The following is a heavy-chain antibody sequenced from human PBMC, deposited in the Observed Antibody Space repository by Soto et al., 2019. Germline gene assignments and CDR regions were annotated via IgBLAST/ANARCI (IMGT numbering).Heavy chain of an antibody. CDR1: GGSISSGGYY. D-gene: IGHD2-15*01. CDR2: IYYSGST. Sequence: PSETLSLTCTVSGGSISSGGYYWSWIRQHPGKGLEWIGYIYYSGSTYYNPSLKSRVTISVDTSKNQFSLKLSSVTAADTAVYYCAGDPGCGGSCYWYFDLWGGGTLVTVPS. CDR3: AGDPGCGGSCYWYFDL. V-gene: IGHV4-31*03. J-gene: IGHJ2*01.